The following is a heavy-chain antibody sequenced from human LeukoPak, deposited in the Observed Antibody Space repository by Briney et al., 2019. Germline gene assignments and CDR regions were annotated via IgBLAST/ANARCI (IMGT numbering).Heavy chain of an antibody. CDR1: GITLSNYG. CDR2: ISGSGGST. J-gene: IGHJ4*02. D-gene: IGHD6-19*01. V-gene: IGHV3-23*01. Sequence: SGGSLRLSCAVSGITLSNYGMSWVRQAPGKGLEWVSGISGSGGSTHYADSVKGRFTISRDNSKNTLYLEMASLRAEDTAVYYCAKDLSYSSGWYGFDYWGQGTLVTVSS. CDR3: AKDLSYSSGWYGFDY.